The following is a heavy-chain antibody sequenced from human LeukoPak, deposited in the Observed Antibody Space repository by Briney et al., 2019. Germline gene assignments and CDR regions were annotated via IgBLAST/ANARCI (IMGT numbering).Heavy chain of an antibody. J-gene: IGHJ5*02. CDR2: IYYCGST. V-gene: IGHV4-39*01. Sequence: PSETLSLPRTVPVGSFRGSCHYGAGIREPRGKGLGWIGRIYYCGSTYYNPSLKSRVTIAVDTSNNHSSLNLSSVTPADTAVYYCARHRSLYYDSPSPNWFDPWGQGTLVTVSS. CDR1: VGSFRGSCHY. D-gene: IGHD3-22*01. CDR3: ARHRSLYYDSPSPNWFDP.